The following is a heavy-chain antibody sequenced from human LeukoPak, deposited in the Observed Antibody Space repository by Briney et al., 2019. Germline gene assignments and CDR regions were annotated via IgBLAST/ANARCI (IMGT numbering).Heavy chain of an antibody. CDR3: AVRYYDSSGYYRLDY. V-gene: IGHV3-66*01. J-gene: IGHJ4*02. D-gene: IGHD3-22*01. Sequence: GGSLRLSCAASGFTVSSNYMSWVRQAPGKGLEWVSVIYSGGSTYYADSVKGRFTISRDNSKNTLYLQMNSLRAEDTAVYYCAVRYYDSSGYYRLDYWGQGTLVTVSS. CDR1: GFTVSSNY. CDR2: IYSGGST.